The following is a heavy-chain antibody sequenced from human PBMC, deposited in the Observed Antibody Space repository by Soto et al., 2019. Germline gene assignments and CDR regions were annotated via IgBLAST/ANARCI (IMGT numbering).Heavy chain of an antibody. CDR3: ARDLGGRYGDNGYFDY. Sequence: EVPLVESGGGLVQPGGSLRLSCAASGFTVSSNYMSWVRQAPGKGLEWVSVIYSGGTTYYADSVKGRFTISRDNSKNTLYLQMNSLRDEDTAVYYCARDLGGRYGDNGYFDYWGQGTLVTVSS. V-gene: IGHV3-66*01. CDR2: IYSGGTT. J-gene: IGHJ4*02. CDR1: GFTVSSNY. D-gene: IGHD4-17*01.